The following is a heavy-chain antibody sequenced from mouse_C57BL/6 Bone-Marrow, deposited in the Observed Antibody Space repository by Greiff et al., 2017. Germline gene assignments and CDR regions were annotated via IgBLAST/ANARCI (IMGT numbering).Heavy chain of an antibody. V-gene: IGHV1-64*01. CDR2: IHPNSGSS. Sequence: VQLQQPGAELVKPGASVKLSCKASGYTFTSYWMHWVKQRPGQGLEWIGMIHPNSGSSNYNEKFKRKATLTVDKSSRTAYLRLSSLTSEDSSVYYCASPEGYWGQGTTLTVSS. CDR3: ASPEGY. J-gene: IGHJ2*01. CDR1: GYTFTSYW.